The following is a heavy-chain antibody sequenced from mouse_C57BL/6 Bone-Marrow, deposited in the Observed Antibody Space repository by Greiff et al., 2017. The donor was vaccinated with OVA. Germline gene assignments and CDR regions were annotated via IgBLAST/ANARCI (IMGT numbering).Heavy chain of an antibody. CDR1: GFTFSSYT. CDR2: ISGGGGNT. Sequence: EVMLVESGGGLVKPGGSLKLSCAASGFTFSSYTMSWVRQTPEKRLEWVATISGGGGNTYYPDSVKGRFTISRDNAKNTLYLQMSSLRSEDTALYYCARQRVYYSNWYFDVWGTGTTVTVSS. D-gene: IGHD2-12*01. CDR3: ARQRVYYSNWYFDV. J-gene: IGHJ1*03. V-gene: IGHV5-9*01.